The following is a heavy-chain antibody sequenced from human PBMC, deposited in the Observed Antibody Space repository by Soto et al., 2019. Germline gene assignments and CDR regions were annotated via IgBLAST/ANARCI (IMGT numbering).Heavy chain of an antibody. CDR1: GGSFSGYY. J-gene: IGHJ5*02. V-gene: IGHV4-34*01. D-gene: IGHD1-26*01. Sequence: QVQLQQWGAGLLKPSETLSLTCAVYGGSFSGYYWSWIRQPPGKGLEWIGEINHSGSTNYNPSLKSRVTISVDTSKNQFSLKLSSVTAADTAVYYCARGHKGRRVTPHRWFDPWGQGTLVTVSS. CDR2: INHSGST. CDR3: ARGHKGRRVTPHRWFDP.